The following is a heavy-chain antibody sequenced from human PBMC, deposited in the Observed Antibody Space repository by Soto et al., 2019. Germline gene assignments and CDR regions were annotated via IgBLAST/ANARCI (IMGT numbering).Heavy chain of an antibody. D-gene: IGHD4-17*01. Sequence: QMQLVESGGGVVQPGTSLTLSCVASGFTFSAFGMHWVRQAPGKGLEWVAISSYGGSNKYYGDSVQGRFTISRDNSRDTLYLQMNNLRDEDTAVYYCAKCPVRFPDYGDYADYSYGMDVWGQGTTVTVSS. CDR2: SSYGGSNK. V-gene: IGHV3-30*18. J-gene: IGHJ6*02. CDR3: AKCPVRFPDYGDYADYSYGMDV. CDR1: GFTFSAFG.